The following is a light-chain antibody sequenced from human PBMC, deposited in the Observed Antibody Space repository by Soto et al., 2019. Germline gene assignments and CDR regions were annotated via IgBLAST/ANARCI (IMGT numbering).Light chain of an antibody. CDR1: QSISNW. J-gene: IGKJ1*01. Sequence: DIQMTQSPSTLSASVGDRVTITCRASQSISNWLAWYQQKPGKAPKLVIHDASSLESGVPSRFSGSGSGTEFTLTISSLQPDDFATYYCQQSNSYSRTFGQGTKVEVK. CDR3: QQSNSYSRT. V-gene: IGKV1-5*01. CDR2: DAS.